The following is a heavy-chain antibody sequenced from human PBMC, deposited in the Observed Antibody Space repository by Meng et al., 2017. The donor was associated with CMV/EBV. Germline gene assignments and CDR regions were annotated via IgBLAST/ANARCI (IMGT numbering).Heavy chain of an antibody. D-gene: IGHD6-6*01. CDR1: GRTFRSYA. CDR3: ARSLYSSSPHFDY. V-gene: IGHV1-69*05. Sequence: KASGRTFRSYAISWVRQAPGQGIEWMGGIITIFGTANYAQKFQGRVTITTDESTSTAYMELSSLRSEDTAVYYCARSLYSSSPHFDYWGQGTLVTVSS. CDR2: IITIFGTA. J-gene: IGHJ4*02.